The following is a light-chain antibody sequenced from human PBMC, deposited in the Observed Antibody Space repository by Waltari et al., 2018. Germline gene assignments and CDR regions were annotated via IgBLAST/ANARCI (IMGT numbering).Light chain of an antibody. CDR2: DAF. Sequence: EIVMTQSPATLSVSPGERVTLSCRASRSIRSYLVWYQQKPGQAPRLLIYDAFTSATGIPARCSGSVSGTEFTLTISSLQSEDFAVYYCQHYINWPHTFGQGTKLEIK. CDR3: QHYINWPHT. J-gene: IGKJ2*01. CDR1: RSIRSY. V-gene: IGKV3-15*01.